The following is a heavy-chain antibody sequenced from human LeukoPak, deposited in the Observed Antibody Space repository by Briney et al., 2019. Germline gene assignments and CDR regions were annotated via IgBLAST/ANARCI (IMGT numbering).Heavy chain of an antibody. D-gene: IGHD3-9*01. Sequence: GGSLRLSCTASGFTFGDYGMSWVRQASGKGLEWIGFIRTKAYGETTEHAASVKGRFTFSRDDSKSIAYLEMNSLKTEDTAVYYCTRVPILTGYVNYFDPWGQGTLVTVSS. CDR3: TRVPILTGYVNYFDP. CDR2: IRTKAYGETT. V-gene: IGHV3-49*04. J-gene: IGHJ5*02. CDR1: GFTFGDYG.